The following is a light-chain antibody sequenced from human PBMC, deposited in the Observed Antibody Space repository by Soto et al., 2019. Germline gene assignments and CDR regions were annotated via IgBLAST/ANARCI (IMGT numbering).Light chain of an antibody. CDR3: LQYNNWPEYT. CDR2: GAS. V-gene: IGKV3-15*01. CDR1: QSVGSS. J-gene: IGKJ2*01. Sequence: EMVLTQSPVTLSVSPGEGATLSGRASQSVGSSLAWYQQKPGQPPRILIFGASTRVTGVPARFSGSGSGTEFTLTINSLQSDDFAVDDCLQYNNWPEYTFGQGTKVEIK.